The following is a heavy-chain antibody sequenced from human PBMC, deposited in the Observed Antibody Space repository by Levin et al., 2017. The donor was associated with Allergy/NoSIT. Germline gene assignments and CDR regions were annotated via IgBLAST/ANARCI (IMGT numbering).Heavy chain of an antibody. CDR2: ISSSSSHI. D-gene: IGHD6-19*01. J-gene: IGHJ6*02. CDR1: GLTFSSYT. V-gene: IGHV3-21*01. CDR3: ARERSSGSPNYYYYGMDV. Sequence: GGSLRLSCAASGLTFSSYTMNWVRQAPGKGLEWVSSISSSSSHIYYADSVKGRFTISRDNAKNSLYLQMNSLRAEDTAVYYCARERSSGSPNYYYYGMDVWGQGTTVTVSS.